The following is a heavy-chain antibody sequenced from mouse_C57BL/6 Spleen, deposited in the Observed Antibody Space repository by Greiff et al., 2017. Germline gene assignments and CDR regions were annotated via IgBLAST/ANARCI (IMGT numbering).Heavy chain of an antibody. V-gene: IGHV1-62-2*01. D-gene: IGHD1-1*01. CDR3: ARHEDGVTTVARYAMDY. CDR1: GYTFTEYT. J-gene: IGHJ4*01. Sequence: VQLQQSGAELVKPGASVKLSCKASGYTFTEYTIHWVKQRSGQGLEWIGWFYPGSGSIKYNEKFKDKATLTADKSSSTVYMELSRLTSEDSAVYFCARHEDGVTTVARYAMDYWGQGTSVTVSS. CDR2: FYPGSGSI.